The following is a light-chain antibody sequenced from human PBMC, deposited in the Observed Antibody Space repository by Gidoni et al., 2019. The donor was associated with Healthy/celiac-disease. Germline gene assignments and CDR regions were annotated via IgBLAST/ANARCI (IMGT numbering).Light chain of an antibody. CDR3: QQYGSSPWT. Sequence: SVLTQSPATPSLSPGVRATLSFSASQSVSSSYLAWYQQKPGQAPRLLIYGASSRATGIPDRFSGSGSGTDFTLTISRLEPEDFAVYYCQQYGSSPWTFGQGTKVEIK. CDR1: QSVSSSY. J-gene: IGKJ1*01. CDR2: GAS. V-gene: IGKV3-20*01.